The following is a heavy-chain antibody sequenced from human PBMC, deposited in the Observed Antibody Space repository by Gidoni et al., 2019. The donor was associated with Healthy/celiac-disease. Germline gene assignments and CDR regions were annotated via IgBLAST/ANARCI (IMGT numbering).Heavy chain of an antibody. CDR1: GFTFSSYE. J-gene: IGHJ4*02. Sequence: EVQLVESGGGLVQPGGSLRLSCAASGFTFSSYEMNWVRQAPGKGLEWVSYISSSGSTIYYADSVKGRFTISRDNAKNSLYLQMNSLRAEDTAVYYCARVEQVTTYFDYWGQGTLVTVSS. V-gene: IGHV3-48*03. D-gene: IGHD1-1*01. CDR3: ARVEQVTTYFDY. CDR2: ISSSGSTI.